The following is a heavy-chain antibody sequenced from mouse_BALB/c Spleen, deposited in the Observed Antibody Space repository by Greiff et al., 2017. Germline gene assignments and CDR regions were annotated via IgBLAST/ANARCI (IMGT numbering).Heavy chain of an antibody. V-gene: IGHV8-8*01. D-gene: IGHD1-1*01. CDR1: GFSLSTSGMG. CDR3: ARIEYGSSSWYFDV. Sequence: QVTLKESGPGILQPSQTLSLTCSFSGFSLSTSGMGVGWIRQPSGKGLEWLAHIWWDDDKYYNTALKSGLTISKDTSKNQVFLKIASVDTADTATYYCARIEYGSSSWYFDVWGAGTTVTVSS. J-gene: IGHJ1*01. CDR2: IWWDDDK.